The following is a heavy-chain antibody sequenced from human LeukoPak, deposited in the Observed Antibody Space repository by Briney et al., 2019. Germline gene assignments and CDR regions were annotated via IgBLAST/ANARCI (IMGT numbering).Heavy chain of an antibody. D-gene: IGHD6-13*01. CDR1: GGSISSSGYY. CDR3: ARATRARYSSSWDNWFDP. CDR2: IYYSGSA. V-gene: IGHV4-39*07. J-gene: IGHJ5*02. Sequence: SETLSLTCTVSGGSISSSGYYWGWIRQPPGKGLEWIGSIYYSGSAYYNPSLKSRVTISVDTSKNQFSLKLSSVTAADTAVYYCARATRARYSSSWDNWFDPWGQGTLVTVSS.